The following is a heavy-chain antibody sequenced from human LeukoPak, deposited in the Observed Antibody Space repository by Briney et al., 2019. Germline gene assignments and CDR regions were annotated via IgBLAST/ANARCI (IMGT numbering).Heavy chain of an antibody. CDR3: ARDFAGLFDY. Sequence: ASVTVSCKASGYTFSNYGISWVRQAPGQGLEWMGWIAVYNANTNYAQNLRDRVTMTTDTATSTAYMELRSLRSDDTAMYYCARDFAGLFDYWGQGTLVTVSS. J-gene: IGHJ4*02. CDR1: GYTFSNYG. D-gene: IGHD2-21*01. CDR2: IAVYNANT. V-gene: IGHV1-18*01.